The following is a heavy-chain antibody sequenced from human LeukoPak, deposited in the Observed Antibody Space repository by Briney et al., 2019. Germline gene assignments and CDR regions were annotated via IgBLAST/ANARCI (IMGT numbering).Heavy chain of an antibody. V-gene: IGHV4-38-2*02. CDR3: ARDIGAGFGFIGVYDY. CDR1: GNSISSGYY. D-gene: IGHD3-10*01. CDR2: VYHSGST. J-gene: IGHJ4*02. Sequence: SETLSLTCTVSGNSISSGYYWDWIRQPPGKGLQWIGSVYHSGSTNYNPSLKSRVTISVDTSKNQFSLRLSSVTAADTAVYYCARDIGAGFGFIGVYDYWGQGTLVTVSS.